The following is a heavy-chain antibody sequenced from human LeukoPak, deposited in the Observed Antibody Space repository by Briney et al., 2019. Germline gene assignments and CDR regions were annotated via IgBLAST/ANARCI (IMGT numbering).Heavy chain of an antibody. CDR3: ARGLRAARPAY. CDR1: GGSFSGYY. D-gene: IGHD6-6*01. CDR2: INHSGST. J-gene: IGHJ4*02. V-gene: IGHV4-34*01. Sequence: PSETLSLTCAVYGGSFSGYYWSWIRQPPGKGLEWIGEINHSGSTNYNPSLKSRVTISVDTSKNQFSLKLSSVTAADTAVYYCARGLRAARPAYWGQGTLVTVSS.